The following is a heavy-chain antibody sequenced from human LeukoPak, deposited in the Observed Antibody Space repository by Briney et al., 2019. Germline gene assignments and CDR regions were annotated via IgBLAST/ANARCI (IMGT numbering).Heavy chain of an antibody. Sequence: SETLSLTCTVSGDSISSSNCYWGWIRQPPGKRLEWIGSIYFSGGTYYNASLKSRVTISVDTSKNQFSLKLSSVTAADTAVYYCASGGGRYFAELNSHWGQGTLVTVSS. D-gene: IGHD3-9*01. CDR2: IYFSGGT. CDR3: ASGGGRYFAELNSH. CDR1: GDSISSSNCY. V-gene: IGHV4-39*07. J-gene: IGHJ4*02.